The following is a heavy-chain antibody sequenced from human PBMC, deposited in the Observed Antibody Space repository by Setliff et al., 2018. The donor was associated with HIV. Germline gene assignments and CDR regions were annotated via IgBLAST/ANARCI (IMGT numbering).Heavy chain of an antibody. V-gene: IGHV2-5*02. D-gene: IGHD2-15*01. J-gene: IGHJ3*02. CDR3: AHQEPGYCSGGSCPPPHAFDI. CDR2: IYWDDDK. CDR1: GFSLSTSGVA. Sequence: SGPTLVNPTQTLTLTCTFSGFSLSTSGVAVAWIRQPPGKALEWLALIYWDDDKHYSPSLKSRLTITKDTSKNQVVLTMTTMDPVDTATYYCAHQEPGYCSGGSCPPPHAFDIWGQGTMVT.